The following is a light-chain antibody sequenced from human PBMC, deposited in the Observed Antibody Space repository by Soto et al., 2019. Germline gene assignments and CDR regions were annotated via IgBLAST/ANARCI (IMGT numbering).Light chain of an antibody. Sequence: QSALTQPASVSGSPGQSITISCTGTSSDVGGYNYVSWYQQHPGKAPKLMIYDVSNRPSGVSNRFSGSKSGNTASLTISGLQAEDEAAYYCSSYRSISTLVFGGGTKLTFL. CDR2: DVS. CDR1: SSDVGGYNY. J-gene: IGLJ2*01. V-gene: IGLV2-14*01. CDR3: SSYRSISTLV.